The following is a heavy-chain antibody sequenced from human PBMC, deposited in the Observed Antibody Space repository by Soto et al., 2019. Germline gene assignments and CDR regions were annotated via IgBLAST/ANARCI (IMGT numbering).Heavy chain of an antibody. D-gene: IGHD3-10*01. CDR1: GGTFSSYA. J-gene: IGHJ3*02. V-gene: IGHV1-69*06. Sequence: SVELACKASGGTFSSYAISGVRQAPGQGLEWMGGIIPIFGTANYAQKFQGRVTITADKSTSTAYMELSSLRSEDTAVYYCARVYYYGSGSYYVDAFDIWGQGTMVTVSS. CDR2: IIPIFGTA. CDR3: ARVYYYGSGSYYVDAFDI.